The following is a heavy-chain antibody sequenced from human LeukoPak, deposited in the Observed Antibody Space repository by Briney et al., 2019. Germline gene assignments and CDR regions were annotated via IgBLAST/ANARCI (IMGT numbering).Heavy chain of an antibody. CDR3: ARTVVVPAAFDAFDI. J-gene: IGHJ3*02. V-gene: IGHV4-4*07. Sequence: SETLSLTCTVSGGSISSYYWSWIRQPAGKGLEWIGRIYTSGSTNYNPSLKSRVTMSVDTSKNQFSLKLSSVTAADTAVYYCARTVVVPAAFDAFDIWGQGTMVTVSS. D-gene: IGHD2-2*01. CDR2: IYTSGST. CDR1: GGSISSYY.